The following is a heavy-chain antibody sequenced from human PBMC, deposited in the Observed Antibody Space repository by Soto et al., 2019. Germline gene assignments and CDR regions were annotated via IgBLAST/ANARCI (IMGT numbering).Heavy chain of an antibody. V-gene: IGHV1-2*02. Sequence: VASVKVSCKASGYTFTRYYMHWVRQAPGQGLEWMGWINPNSGRANYAQKFQGRVTMTRDTSISTAYMELSRLRSDDTAVYYCARDVSRPITIFGVVTQYFQHWGQGTMVTVSS. CDR1: GYTFTRYY. J-gene: IGHJ1*01. CDR2: INPNSGRA. CDR3: ARDVSRPITIFGVVTQYFQH. D-gene: IGHD3-3*01.